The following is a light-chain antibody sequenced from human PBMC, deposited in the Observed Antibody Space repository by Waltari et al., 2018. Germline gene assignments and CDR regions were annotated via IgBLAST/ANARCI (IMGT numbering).Light chain of an antibody. V-gene: IGLV3-19*01. J-gene: IGLJ2*01. CDR2: DQN. CDR3: HSRDASGVGGA. Sequence: TQDPAVSVAVGQTVRITCQGDSLRRYHASRYQQRPGQAPKLLIYDQNNRPSGVPGRFSGSSSDNTASLTITGAQAEDEAYYYCHSRDASGVGGAFGGGTKLTVL. CDR1: SLRRYH.